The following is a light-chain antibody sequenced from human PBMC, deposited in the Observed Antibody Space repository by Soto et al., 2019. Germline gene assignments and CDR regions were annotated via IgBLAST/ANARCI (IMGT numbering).Light chain of an antibody. J-gene: IGKJ1*01. CDR3: QQYGSSHRR. CDR2: GAS. V-gene: IGKV3-20*01. CDR1: QYTNGSY. Sequence: ILLPQSQGTLSLSPGDSATLSCRVSQYTNGSYVAWYQQKPGQAPRLLIYGASSRATGIPDRFSGSGSGTDFTLTISRLEPEDLAVYFCQQYGSSHRRFGQGAMVYIK.